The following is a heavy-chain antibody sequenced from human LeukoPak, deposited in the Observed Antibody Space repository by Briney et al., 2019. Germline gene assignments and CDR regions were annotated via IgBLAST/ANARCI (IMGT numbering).Heavy chain of an antibody. CDR2: VSDSGGTT. CDR1: GFTFSSYA. J-gene: IGHJ4*02. D-gene: IGHD1-1*01. CDR3: AKSRSGSANWALQIFDN. Sequence: PGGSLRLSCAASGFTFSSYAMSWVRQAPGKGLEWVSAVSDSGGTTYYADSVKGRFTIYRDNSKNTLYLQMNSLRAEDTAVYFCAKSRSGSANWALQIFDNWGQGTLVTVSS. V-gene: IGHV3-23*01.